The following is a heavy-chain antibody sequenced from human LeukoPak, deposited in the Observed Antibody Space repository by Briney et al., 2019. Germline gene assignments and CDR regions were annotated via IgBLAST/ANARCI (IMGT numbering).Heavy chain of an antibody. V-gene: IGHV4-59*12. CDR2: IYYSGRT. CDR1: GGSISSYY. J-gene: IGHJ4*02. Sequence: SETLSLTCTVSGGSISSYYWSWLRPPPRKGLEWIGYIYYSGRTNYNPSLKSRVTISVDTSKDQFSLKLSSVTAADTAVYYCARRSFISAAGYDYWGQGALVTVAS. CDR3: ARRSFISAAGYDY. D-gene: IGHD6-13*01.